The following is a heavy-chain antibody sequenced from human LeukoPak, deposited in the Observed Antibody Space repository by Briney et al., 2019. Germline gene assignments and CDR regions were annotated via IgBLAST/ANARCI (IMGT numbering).Heavy chain of an antibody. J-gene: IGHJ4*02. CDR2: ISSGDRT. D-gene: IGHD3-9*01. CDR3: AKDATASPYFHWFDN. V-gene: IGHV3-23*01. Sequence: GSLRLSCAASGFTFSSYAMNWVRQAPGKGLEWVAGISSGDRTFHAESVKGRFTISRDKFKDTLYLQMNSLRAEDTAVYYCAKDATASPYFHWFDNWGQGTQVIVSS. CDR1: GFTFSSYA.